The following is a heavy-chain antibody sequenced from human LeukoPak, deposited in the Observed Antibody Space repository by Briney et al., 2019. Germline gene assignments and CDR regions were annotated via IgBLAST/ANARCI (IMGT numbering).Heavy chain of an antibody. J-gene: IGHJ4*02. V-gene: IGHV3-23*01. CDR2: ISGSGGST. Sequence: GGSLRLSCAASGFTFGSYAMSWVRQAPGKGLEWVSTISGSGGSTYYADSVKGRFTISRDNSKNTLYLQMNSLRAADTAVYYCARDPDWGPEGWYYFDYWGQGALVTVSS. CDR1: GFTFGSYA. CDR3: ARDPDWGPEGWYYFDY. D-gene: IGHD7-27*01.